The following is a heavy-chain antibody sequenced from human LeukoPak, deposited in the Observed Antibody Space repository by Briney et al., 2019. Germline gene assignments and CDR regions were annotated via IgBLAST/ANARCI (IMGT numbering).Heavy chain of an antibody. V-gene: IGHV3-7*01. J-gene: IGHJ6*03. D-gene: IGHD3-22*01. CDR2: IKQDGSEK. CDR3: ARDRYYDSSGYYVWGHYYYYMDV. Sequence: GGSLRLSCAASGFTFSIYWMSWVRQAPGKGLEWVANIKQDGSEKYYVDSVKGRFTISRDNAKNSLYLQMNSLRAEDTAVYYCARDRYYDSSGYYVWGHYYYYMDVWGKGTTVTVSS. CDR1: GFTFSIYW.